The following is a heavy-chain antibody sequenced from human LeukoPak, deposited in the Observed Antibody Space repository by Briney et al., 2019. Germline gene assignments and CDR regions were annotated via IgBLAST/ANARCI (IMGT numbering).Heavy chain of an antibody. CDR1: GFTLSSYA. CDR2: IGTAGDT. CDR3: VRGSYGAFA. Sequence: GGSLRLSCAASGFTLSSYAMHWVRQPAGKGLEWVSAIGTAGDTFYPGSVKGRFTISRENAKKSLFLQMNSLRAEDTAVYYCVRGSYGAFAWGQGTLVTVSS. J-gene: IGHJ5*02. V-gene: IGHV3-13*01. D-gene: IGHD4-17*01.